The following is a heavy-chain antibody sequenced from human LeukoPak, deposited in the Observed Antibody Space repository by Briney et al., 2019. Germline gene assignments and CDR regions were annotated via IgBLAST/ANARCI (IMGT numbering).Heavy chain of an antibody. J-gene: IGHJ6*04. D-gene: IGHD3-10*01. CDR2: ISSSSSYI. CDR3: ARDPYGSGSYSFAYYYYHYGMDV. CDR1: GFTFSSYS. V-gene: IGHV3-21*01. Sequence: GGSLRLSCAASGFTFSSYSMNWVRQAPGKGLEWVSSISSSSSYIYYADSVKGRFTISRDNAKNSLYLQMNSLRAEDTAVYYCARDPYGSGSYSFAYYYYHYGMDVWGKGTTVTVSS.